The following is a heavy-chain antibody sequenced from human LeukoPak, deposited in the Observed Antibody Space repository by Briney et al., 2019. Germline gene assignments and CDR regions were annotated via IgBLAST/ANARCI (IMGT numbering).Heavy chain of an antibody. CDR2: IWYDGSNK. CDR1: GFPFSSYG. Sequence: PGGSLRLSCAASGFPFSSYGMHWVRQAAGKGLEWVAVIWYDGSNKYYADSVKGRFTISRDNSNDTMYLQMNSLRAEDTAVYYCARDRDCSGGSCYHTYGMDVWGQGTTVTVSS. D-gene: IGHD2-15*01. CDR3: ARDRDCSGGSCYHTYGMDV. J-gene: IGHJ6*02. V-gene: IGHV3-33*01.